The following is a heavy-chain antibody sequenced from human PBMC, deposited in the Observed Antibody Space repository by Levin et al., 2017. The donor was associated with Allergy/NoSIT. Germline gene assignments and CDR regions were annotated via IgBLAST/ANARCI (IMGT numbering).Heavy chain of an antibody. V-gene: IGHV1-46*03. Sequence: GESLKISCKASGYTFTSYYMHWVRQAPGQGLEWMGIINPSGGSTSYAQKFQGRVTMTRDTSTSTVYMELSSLRSEDTAVYYCARDSPPSRYQLLEYLDYWGQGTLVTVSS. J-gene: IGHJ4*02. CDR2: INPSGGST. D-gene: IGHD2-2*01. CDR1: GYTFTSYY. CDR3: ARDSPPSRYQLLEYLDY.